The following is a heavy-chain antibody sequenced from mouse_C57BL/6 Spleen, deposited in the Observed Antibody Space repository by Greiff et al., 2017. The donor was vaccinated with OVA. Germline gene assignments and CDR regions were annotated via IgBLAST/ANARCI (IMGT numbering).Heavy chain of an antibody. Sequence: EVQRVESGGGLVQPGGSLSLSCAASGFTFTDYYMSWVRQPPGKALEWLGFIRNNANGYTTEYSASVKGRFTISRDNSQSILYLQKNALRAEDSATYYCAIYPIYYGYDECYYAMDYWGQGTSVTVSS. CDR1: GFTFTDYY. D-gene: IGHD2-2*01. CDR2: IRNNANGYTT. J-gene: IGHJ4*01. V-gene: IGHV7-3*01. CDR3: AIYPIYYGYDECYYAMDY.